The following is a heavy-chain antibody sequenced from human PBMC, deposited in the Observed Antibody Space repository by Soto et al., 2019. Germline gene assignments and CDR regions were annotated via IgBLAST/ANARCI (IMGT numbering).Heavy chain of an antibody. Sequence: SSETLSLTCTVSGGSISSSSYYWGWIRQPPGKGLEWVSYISSSSSTIYYADSVKGRFTISRDNAKNSLYLQMNSLRAEDTAVYYCARDKGRSPLDYWGQGTLVTVSS. CDR2: ISSSSSTI. D-gene: IGHD2-15*01. CDR1: GGSISSSS. V-gene: IGHV3-48*01. CDR3: ARDKGRSPLDY. J-gene: IGHJ4*02.